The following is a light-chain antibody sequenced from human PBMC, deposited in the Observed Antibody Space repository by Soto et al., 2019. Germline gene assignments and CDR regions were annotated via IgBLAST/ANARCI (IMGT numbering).Light chain of an antibody. CDR2: AAS. CDR1: QDISIY. V-gene: IGKV1-9*01. CDR3: QQVNAYPST. J-gene: IGKJ4*01. Sequence: IRVTQSPSSLSASIGDRVTITCRASQDISIYLAWYQQEPGKAPKLLIYAASTLQSGVPSRFSGSGSGTDFTLSISSLQPEDFATYYCQQVNAYPSTFAGGTKV.